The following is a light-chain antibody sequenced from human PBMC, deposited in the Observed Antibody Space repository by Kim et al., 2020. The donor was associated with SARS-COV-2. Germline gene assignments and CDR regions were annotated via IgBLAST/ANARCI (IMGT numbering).Light chain of an antibody. V-gene: IGLV3-21*04. CDR2: YDY. Sequence: SYELTQPPSVSVAPGETARITCGGNNIGSKSVHWYQQKPGQPPVLVIYYDYNRPSGIPERFSGSNSGNTATLTISRVEAGDEADYYCQVWDSSSDHRVFGGGTKLTVL. CDR1: NIGSKS. CDR3: QVWDSSSDHRV. J-gene: IGLJ2*01.